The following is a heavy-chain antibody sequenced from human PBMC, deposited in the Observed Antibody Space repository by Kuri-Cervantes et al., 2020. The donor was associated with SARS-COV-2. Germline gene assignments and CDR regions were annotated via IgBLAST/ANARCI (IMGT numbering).Heavy chain of an antibody. CDR3: AKKCRVMIIKVVMLVDLNWFDP. CDR1: GCTFSSYS. J-gene: IGHJ5*02. D-gene: IGHD3-22*01. V-gene: IGHV3-21*01. Sequence: GESLKISCAASGCTFSSYSMNWVRQAPGKGLEWVSSISSSSSYIYYADSVKGRFTMSRDNSKNTLHLQMSGLRTENTTVYYCAKKCRVMIIKVVMLVDLNWFDPWGQGILVTVSS. CDR2: ISSSSSYI.